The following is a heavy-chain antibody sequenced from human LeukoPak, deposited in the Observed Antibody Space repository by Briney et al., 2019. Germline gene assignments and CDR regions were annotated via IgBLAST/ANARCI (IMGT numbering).Heavy chain of an antibody. CDR3: AKELKPMIVVADLFDY. CDR2: ISYDGSNK. V-gene: IGHV3-30*18. D-gene: IGHD3-22*01. CDR1: GFTFSAYG. Sequence: PGGSLRLSCAASGFTFSAYGMHWVRQTPGKGLEWVALISYDGSNKYYADSVKGRFTISRDNSKNTLYLQMNSLRPEDTAVYYCAKELKPMIVVADLFDYWGQGTLVTVPS. J-gene: IGHJ4*02.